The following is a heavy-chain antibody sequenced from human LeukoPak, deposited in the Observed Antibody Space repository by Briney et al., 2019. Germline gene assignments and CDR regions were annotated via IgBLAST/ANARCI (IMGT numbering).Heavy chain of an antibody. V-gene: IGHV3-23*01. CDR3: VKDYSTIPAAANPLFDY. D-gene: IGHD6-13*01. Sequence: GGSLRRSCAASGFTFSSYAVTWVHQAPGKGLEWVAGITGSGDTTFYADSVKGRFTISRDNSKNMLYLQMHSLRVEDTAVYYCVKDYSTIPAAANPLFDYWGQGALVTVSS. CDR2: ITGSGDTT. CDR1: GFTFSSYA. J-gene: IGHJ4*02.